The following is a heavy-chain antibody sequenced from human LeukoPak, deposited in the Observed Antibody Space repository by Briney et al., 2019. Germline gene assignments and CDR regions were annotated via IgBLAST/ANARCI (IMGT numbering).Heavy chain of an antibody. Sequence: GGSLRLSRAASVFTFSSYTMNWVRQAPGKGLEWVSSISISSSYTYYADSVKGRFTITRHNAKNSLYRQMNSLRAEDTAVYYCASSSSWYGWFDPWGQGTLVTVSS. CDR1: VFTFSSYT. D-gene: IGHD6-13*01. CDR3: ASSSSWYGWFDP. CDR2: ISISSSYT. J-gene: IGHJ5*02. V-gene: IGHV3-21*01.